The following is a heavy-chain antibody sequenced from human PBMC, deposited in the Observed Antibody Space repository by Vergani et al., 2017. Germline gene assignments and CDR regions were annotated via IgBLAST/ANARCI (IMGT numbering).Heavy chain of an antibody. Sequence: QVQLVESGGGVVQPGRSLRLSCAASGFTFSSYAMHGVRQAPGKGLEWVAVISYDGSNKYYADSVKGRFTISRDNSKNTLYLQMNSLRAEDTAVYYCASLWSGPSDYWGQGTLVTVSS. CDR3: ASLWSGPSDY. J-gene: IGHJ4*02. CDR1: GFTFSSYA. V-gene: IGHV3-30*04. CDR2: ISYDGSNK. D-gene: IGHD3-3*01.